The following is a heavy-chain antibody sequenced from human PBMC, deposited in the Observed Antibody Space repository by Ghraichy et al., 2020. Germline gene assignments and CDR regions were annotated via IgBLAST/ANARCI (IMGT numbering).Heavy chain of an antibody. V-gene: IGHV6-1*01. J-gene: IGHJ4*02. CDR3: ARDSSSSGIYFDY. D-gene: IGHD6-19*01. CDR1: GDSVSSNSAA. Sequence: SETLSLTCAISGDSVSSNSAAWNWIRQSPSRGLEWLGRTYYRSKWSNDYAISVKSRITFNPDTSKNQFSLQLNSVTPEDTAVYYCARDSSSSGIYFDYWGQGTLVTVSS. CDR2: TYYRSKWSN.